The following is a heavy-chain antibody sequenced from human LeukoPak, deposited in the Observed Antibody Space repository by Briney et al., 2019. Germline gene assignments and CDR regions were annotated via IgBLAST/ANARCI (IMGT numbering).Heavy chain of an antibody. J-gene: IGHJ4*02. D-gene: IGHD3-3*01. CDR2: MKYDGSEK. V-gene: IGHV3-7*03. CDR1: GFTFSSYW. Sequence: PGGSLRLSCAASGFTFSSYWMSWVRQAPGKGLEWVANMKYDGSEKYSVDSVKGRFTISRDNTKNSLYLQMNSLRVEDTAVFYCARDQYDTWSRRGNFDSWGQGTLVIVSS. CDR3: ARDQYDTWSRRGNFDS.